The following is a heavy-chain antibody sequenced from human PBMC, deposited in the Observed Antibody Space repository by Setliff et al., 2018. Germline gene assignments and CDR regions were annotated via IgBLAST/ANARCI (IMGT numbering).Heavy chain of an antibody. Sequence: ASVKVSCKASGYIFTSYGINWVRQAPRQGLEWMGWNSVYAREFQGRVTMTTDTSTSTAYMELRSLRSDDTAVYYCARGPLDFVVVPAAAKFDYWGQGTLVTVSS. CDR3: ARGPLDFVVVPAAAKFDY. J-gene: IGHJ4*02. D-gene: IGHD2-2*01. CDR1: GYIFTSYG. CDR2: NSVY. V-gene: IGHV1-18*01.